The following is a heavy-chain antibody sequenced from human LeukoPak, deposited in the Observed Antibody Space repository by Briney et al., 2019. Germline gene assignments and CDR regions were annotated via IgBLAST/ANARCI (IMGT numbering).Heavy chain of an antibody. V-gene: IGHV4-34*01. CDR1: GGSFSGYY. CDR2: INHSGST. CDR3: ARGLPTVVFDY. D-gene: IGHD4-17*01. J-gene: IGHJ4*02. Sequence: PSETLSLTCAVYGGSFSGYYWGWIRQPPGKGLEWIGEINHSGSTNYNPPLKSRVTISVDTSNTQFSLKLSSVTAADTAVYYCARGLPTVVFDYWGQGTLVTVSS.